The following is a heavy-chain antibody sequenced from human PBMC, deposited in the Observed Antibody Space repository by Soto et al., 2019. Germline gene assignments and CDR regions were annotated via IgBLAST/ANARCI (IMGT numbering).Heavy chain of an antibody. CDR3: AKVKTWTCLDY. D-gene: IGHD5-12*01. CDR1: GFTFSSSA. V-gene: IGHV3-23*01. CDR2: LDGSGGAT. J-gene: IGHJ4*02. Sequence: EVQLLESGGGLVQPGGSLRLSCAASGFTASGFTFSSSAMSWVRQAPGKGLEWFSALDGSGGATYYADSVKGRFTVSRDNSTSTLYIQLNSLRDEDTAVYYCAKVKTWTCLDYWGQGTLVTVSS.